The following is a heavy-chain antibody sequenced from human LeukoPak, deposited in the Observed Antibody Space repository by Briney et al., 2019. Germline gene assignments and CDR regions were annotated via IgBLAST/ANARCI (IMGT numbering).Heavy chain of an antibody. D-gene: IGHD3-10*01. CDR1: GFTFDDYA. J-gene: IGHJ6*02. Sequence: PGGSLRLSCAASGFTFDDYAMHWVRQAPGKGLEWVSGISWNSGSIGYADSVKGRFTISRDNAKNSLYLQMNSLRAEDTALYYCAKDLGFGELTYGMDVWGQGTTVTVSS. CDR2: ISWNSGSI. CDR3: AKDLGFGELTYGMDV. V-gene: IGHV3-9*01.